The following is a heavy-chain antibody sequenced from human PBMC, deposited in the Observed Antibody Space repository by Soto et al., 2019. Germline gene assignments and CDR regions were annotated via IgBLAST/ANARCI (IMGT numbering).Heavy chain of an antibody. CDR2: ISWNSNNI. Sequence: SLRLSCAASGFTFDNHVIHWVRQARGKGLEWVSGISWNSNNIAYADSVKGRFTISRDNAKNSLYLQMNSLRAEDTAVYYCARVGLRYFDWTLDYWGQGTRVTVSS. D-gene: IGHD3-9*01. CDR3: ARVGLRYFDWTLDY. CDR1: GFTFDNHV. V-gene: IGHV3-9*01. J-gene: IGHJ4*02.